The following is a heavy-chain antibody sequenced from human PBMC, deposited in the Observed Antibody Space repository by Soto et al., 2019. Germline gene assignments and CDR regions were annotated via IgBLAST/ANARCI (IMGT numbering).Heavy chain of an antibody. CDR2: TYYRSKWYN. D-gene: IGHD1-7*01. CDR1: GDSVSSNSAA. Sequence: QTLSLTSAISGDSVSSNSAACNLIRHSPSRGLEWLGRTYYRSKWYNDYAVSVKSRITINPDTSKNQFSLQLNSVTPEDTAVYYCARNWNYDPPYGMDVWGQGTTVTVSS. V-gene: IGHV6-1*01. CDR3: ARNWNYDPPYGMDV. J-gene: IGHJ6*02.